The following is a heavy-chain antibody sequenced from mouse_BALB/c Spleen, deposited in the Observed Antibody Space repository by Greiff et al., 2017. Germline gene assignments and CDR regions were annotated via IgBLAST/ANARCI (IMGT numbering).Heavy chain of an antibody. CDR3: TINKYPLREDAMDY. D-gene: IGHD5-1*01. V-gene: IGHV1-69*02. CDR1: GYTFTSYW. CDR2: IYPSDSYT. J-gene: IGHJ4*01. Sequence: QVQLQQPGAELVRPGASVKLSCKASGYTFTSYWINWVKQRPGQGLEWIGNIYPSDSYTNYNQKFKDKATLTVDKSSSTAYMQLSIPTSEDSAVYYCTINKYPLREDAMDYWGQGTSVTVSS.